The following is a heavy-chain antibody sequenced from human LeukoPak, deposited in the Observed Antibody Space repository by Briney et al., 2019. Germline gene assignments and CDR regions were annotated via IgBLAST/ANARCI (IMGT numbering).Heavy chain of an antibody. Sequence: GGSLRLSCAASGFSLSTYWMTWVRQAPGKGLEWVANINQDGSEKYYVDSVKGRFTISRDNAKNSLYLQMNSLRAEDTAVYYCARPYSISWELDSWGQGTLVTVSS. V-gene: IGHV3-7*01. J-gene: IGHJ5*01. CDR2: INQDGSEK. CDR3: ARPYSISWELDS. CDR1: GFSLSTYW. D-gene: IGHD6-13*01.